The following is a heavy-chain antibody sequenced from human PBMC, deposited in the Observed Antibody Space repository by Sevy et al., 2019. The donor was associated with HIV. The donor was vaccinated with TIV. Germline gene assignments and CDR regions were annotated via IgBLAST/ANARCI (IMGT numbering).Heavy chain of an antibody. CDR1: GYTFTSYD. J-gene: IGHJ3*02. CDR3: ARVRGITMITGGAFDI. D-gene: IGHD3-22*01. CDR2: MNPNSGNT. V-gene: IGHV1-8*03. Sequence: ASVKVSCKASGYTFTSYDINWVRQATGQGLEWTGWMNPNSGNTGYAQKFQGRVTVTRNTSISTAYMELSSLRSEDTAVYYCARVRGITMITGGAFDIWGQGIMVTVSS.